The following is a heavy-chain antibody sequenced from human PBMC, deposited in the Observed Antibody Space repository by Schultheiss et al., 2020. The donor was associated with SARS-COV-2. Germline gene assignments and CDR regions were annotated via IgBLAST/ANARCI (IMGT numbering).Heavy chain of an antibody. CDR3: AKGGYGDYVFDY. V-gene: IGHV3-11*01. Sequence: GESLKISCAASGFTFSDYYMSWIRQAPGKGLEWVSYISSSGSTIYYADSVKGRFTISRDNAKNSLYLQMNSLRAEDTAVYYCAKGGYGDYVFDYWGQGTLVTVSS. J-gene: IGHJ4*02. CDR1: GFTFSDYY. D-gene: IGHD4-17*01. CDR2: ISSSGSTI.